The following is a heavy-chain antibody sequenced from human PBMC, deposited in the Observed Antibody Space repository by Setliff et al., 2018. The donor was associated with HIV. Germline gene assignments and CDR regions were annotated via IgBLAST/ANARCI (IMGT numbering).Heavy chain of an antibody. J-gene: IGHJ4*02. CDR2: INRDNGGI. V-gene: IGHV1-2*06. CDR3: ARSSTLPWELPYFDY. Sequence: ASVKVSCKASGYTFTSYGVSWLRQAPGQGLEWMGRINRDNGGIDYAQKFQGRVTVTRDTSINTAYMELSSLRYDDTAIYYCARSSTLPWELPYFDYWGQGTLVTVPQ. CDR1: GYTFTSYG. D-gene: IGHD1-26*01.